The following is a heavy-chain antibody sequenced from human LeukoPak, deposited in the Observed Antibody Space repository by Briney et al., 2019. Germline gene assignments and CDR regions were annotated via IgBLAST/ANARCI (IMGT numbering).Heavy chain of an antibody. CDR1: GFIFDDYA. V-gene: IGHV3-9*01. CDR2: ITWGRDNL. D-gene: IGHD3-3*01. J-gene: IGHJ4*02. Sequence: SLRLSCAVSGFIFDDYAMHWVRRAPGRGLEWVSGITWGRDNLAYAASVKGRFTISRDNRKNLLHLQMNSLRPDDSAVYYCARDGLPYYDFWSGYYDYWGQGTLVTVSS. CDR3: ARDGLPYYDFWSGYYDY.